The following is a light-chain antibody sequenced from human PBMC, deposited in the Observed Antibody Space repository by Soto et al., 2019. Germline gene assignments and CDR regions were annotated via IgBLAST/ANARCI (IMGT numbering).Light chain of an antibody. V-gene: IGKV3-15*01. J-gene: IGKJ1*01. CDR3: QQYNNWPRT. CDR1: QSVSSS. CDR2: GAS. Sequence: VLAQSPGTLSLSPGERATLSCRASQSVSSSFLAWYQQKPGQAPRLLIYGASTRATGIPARFSGSGSGTEFTLTISSLQSEDFAVYYCQQYNNWPRTFGQGTKVDIK.